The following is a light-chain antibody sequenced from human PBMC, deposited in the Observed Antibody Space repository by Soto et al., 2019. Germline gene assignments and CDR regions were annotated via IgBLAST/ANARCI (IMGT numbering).Light chain of an antibody. J-gene: IGLJ1*01. V-gene: IGLV2-8*01. Sequence: QSVLPQPPSASGSPGQSVTISCTRTSSDVGGYNYVSWYQQHPGKAPKLMIYEVSKRPSGVPDRFSGSKSGNTASLTVSGLQAEDEADYYCSSYAGSNILYVFGTGTKVTVL. CDR2: EVS. CDR1: SSDVGGYNY. CDR3: SSYAGSNILYV.